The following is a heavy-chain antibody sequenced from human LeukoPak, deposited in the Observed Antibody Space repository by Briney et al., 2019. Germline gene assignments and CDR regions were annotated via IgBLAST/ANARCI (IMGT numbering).Heavy chain of an antibody. CDR1: GYSITSSSW. CDR3: ARGIFSGYYYVT. J-gene: IGHJ5*02. D-gene: IGHD3-22*01. V-gene: IGHV4-28*03. CDR2: IYHSGTT. Sequence: SDTLSLTCAVSGYSITSSSWWGWIRQPPGKGLEWIGYIYHSGTTYYNPSLQSRVTISVDTSKNQFSLKLSSVTAADTAVYYCARGIFSGYYYVTWGQGTLVTVSS.